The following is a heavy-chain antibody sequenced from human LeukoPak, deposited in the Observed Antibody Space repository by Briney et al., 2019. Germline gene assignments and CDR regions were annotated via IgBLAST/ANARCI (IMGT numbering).Heavy chain of an antibody. CDR1: GYSISSGYY. V-gene: IGHV4-38-2*02. Sequence: SETLSLTCTVSGYSISSGYYWGWLRQSPGKGLEWIGSVFHTVITYYNPSLTSRLSISVDTSKNQFSLKLSSVTAADTAVYYCARHGERGYYYYMDVWGKGTTVTVSS. D-gene: IGHD1-26*01. CDR3: ARHGERGYYYYMDV. CDR2: VFHTVIT. J-gene: IGHJ6*03.